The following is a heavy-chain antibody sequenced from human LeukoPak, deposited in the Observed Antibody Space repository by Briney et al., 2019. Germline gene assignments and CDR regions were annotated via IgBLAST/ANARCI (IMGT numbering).Heavy chain of an antibody. V-gene: IGHV3-23*01. CDR3: TKRAPEYSSSWCLDY. CDR2: IDGSGVTT. Sequence: GGSLRLSCAASGFTFSSNIMSCVRQAPGRGLAGGSAIDGSGVTTFYADSVKGRFTISRDNSKNTLFLQMDSLRAEDTAIYYCTKRAPEYSSSWCLDYWGQGTLVTVSS. J-gene: IGHJ4*02. CDR1: GFTFSSNI. D-gene: IGHD6-13*01.